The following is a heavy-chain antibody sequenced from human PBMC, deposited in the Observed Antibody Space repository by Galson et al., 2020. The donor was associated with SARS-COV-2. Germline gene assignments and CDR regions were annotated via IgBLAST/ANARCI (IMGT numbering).Heavy chain of an antibody. D-gene: IGHD2-2*02. CDR1: GFTFSSYG. J-gene: IGHJ4*02. CDR2: IWYDGSNK. Sequence: GGSLRLSCAASGFTFSSYGMHWVRQAPGKGLEWVAVIWYDGSNKYYADSVKGRFTISRDNSKNTLYLQMNSLRAEDTAVYYCARESSRDIVVVPAAIGDYWGQGTLVTVSS. V-gene: IGHV3-33*01. CDR3: ARESSRDIVVVPAAIGDY.